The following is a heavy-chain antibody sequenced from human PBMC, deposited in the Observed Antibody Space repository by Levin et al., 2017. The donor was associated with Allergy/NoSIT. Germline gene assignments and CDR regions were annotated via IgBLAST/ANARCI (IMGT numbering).Heavy chain of an antibody. J-gene: IGHJ6*02. V-gene: IGHV4-61*01. CDR1: GGSVSSGTYY. CDR3: ARNRIIVSGGNDYYYGMDV. D-gene: IGHD5/OR15-5a*01. CDR2: INYRGVT. Sequence: SETLSLTCSVSGGSVSSGTYYWSWIRRPPGKGLEWIGYINYRGVTKYNPSLKSRVTISVDTSKNEFSLKVTSVAAAATAVYYCARNRIIVSGGNDYYYGMDVWGQGTTVTVSS.